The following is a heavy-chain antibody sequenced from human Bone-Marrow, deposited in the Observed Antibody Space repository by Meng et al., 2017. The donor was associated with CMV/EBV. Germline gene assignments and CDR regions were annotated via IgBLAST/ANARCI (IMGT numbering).Heavy chain of an antibody. CDR1: GGSFSGYY. CDR2: INHSGST. J-gene: IGHJ4*02. Sequence: QVQLQQWGAGLLKPSETLSLTCAVYGGSFSGYYWSWIRQPPGKGLEWIGEINHSGSTNYNPSLKSRVTISVDTSKNQFSLKLSSVTAADTAVYYCARGPRITMVRGARLDYWGQGTLVTVSS. D-gene: IGHD3-10*01. V-gene: IGHV4-34*01. CDR3: ARGPRITMVRGARLDY.